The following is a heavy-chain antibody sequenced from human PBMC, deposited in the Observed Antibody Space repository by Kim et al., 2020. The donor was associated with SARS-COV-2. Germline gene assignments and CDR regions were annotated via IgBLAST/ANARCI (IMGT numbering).Heavy chain of an antibody. D-gene: IGHD6-19*01. CDR2: NT. J-gene: IGHJ4*02. CDR3: AREAVAGSFDH. V-gene: IGHV1-3*01. Sequence: NTRYYQKFPARVSITRETSATTAYLELSGLRSEDTAVYYCAREAVAGSFDHWGQGTLVTVSS.